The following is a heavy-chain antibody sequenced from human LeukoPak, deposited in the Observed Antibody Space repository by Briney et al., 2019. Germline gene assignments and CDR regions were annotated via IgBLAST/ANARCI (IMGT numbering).Heavy chain of an antibody. CDR2: IYYSGST. D-gene: IGHD6-25*01. Sequence: SETLSLTCTVSGGSISSSSYYWGWVRQPPGKGLEWIGSIYYSGSTYYNPSLKSRVTISVDTSKNQFSLKLSSVTAAGTAVYYRANSQAGWFDPWGQGTLVTVSS. CDR3: ANSQAGWFDP. J-gene: IGHJ5*02. CDR1: GGSISSSSYY. V-gene: IGHV4-39*01.